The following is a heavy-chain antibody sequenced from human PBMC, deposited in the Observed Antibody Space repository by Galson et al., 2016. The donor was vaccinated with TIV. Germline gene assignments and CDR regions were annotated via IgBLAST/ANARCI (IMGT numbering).Heavy chain of an antibody. J-gene: IGHJ6*02. CDR1: GYTFSKYG. CDR2: ISGYSGNT. Sequence: SVKVSCKASGYTFSKYGISWVRQAPGQGLEWMGWISGYSGNTNYARKLKGRVSMTTDTSTGTAFMEVRSLTSDDTAVYYCARDRGSMTMILVVDYYYGMDGWGQGTTVTVSS. CDR3: ARDRGSMTMILVVDYYYGMDG. V-gene: IGHV1-18*04. D-gene: IGHD3-22*01.